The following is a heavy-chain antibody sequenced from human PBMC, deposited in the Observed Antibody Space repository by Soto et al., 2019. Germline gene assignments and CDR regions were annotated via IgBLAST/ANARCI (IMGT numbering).Heavy chain of an antibody. J-gene: IGHJ5*02. CDR1: GGSSSSSSYY. CDR2: IYYSGST. V-gene: IGHV4-39*01. D-gene: IGHD3-3*02. Sequence: SETLSLTCTVSGGSSSSSSYYWGWIRQPPGKGLEWIGSIYYSGSTYYNPSLKSRVTISVDTSKNQFSLKLSSVTAADTAVYYCASPKIAFYNWFDPWGQGTLVTSPQ. CDR3: ASPKIAFYNWFDP.